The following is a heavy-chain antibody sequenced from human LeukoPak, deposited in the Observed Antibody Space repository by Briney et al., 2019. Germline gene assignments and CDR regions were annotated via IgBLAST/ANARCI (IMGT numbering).Heavy chain of an antibody. CDR1: GGSFSGYY. CDR2: INHSGST. D-gene: IGHD3-10*01. V-gene: IGHV4-34*01. Sequence: SETLSLTCAVYGGSFSGYYWSWIRQPPGKGLEWIGEINHSGSTNYNPSLKSRVAISVDTSKNQFSLKLSSVTAADTAVYYCARLRRWRDGSGSYYNFYFDYWGQGTLVTVSS. CDR3: ARLRRWRDGSGSYYNFYFDY. J-gene: IGHJ4*02.